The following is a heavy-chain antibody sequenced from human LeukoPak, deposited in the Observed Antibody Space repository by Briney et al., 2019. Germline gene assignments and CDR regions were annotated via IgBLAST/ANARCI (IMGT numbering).Heavy chain of an antibody. CDR3: ARVSYYYGMDV. J-gene: IGHJ6*02. CDR1: GFTFSSYA. V-gene: IGHV3-64*01. CDR2: ISSDGGST. Sequence: GGSLRLSCAASGFTFSSYAMHWVRQAPGKGLEYVSAISSDGGSTYYANSVKGRFTISRDNSKNTLYLQMGSLRAEDMAVYYCARVSYYYGMDVWGQGTTVTVSS.